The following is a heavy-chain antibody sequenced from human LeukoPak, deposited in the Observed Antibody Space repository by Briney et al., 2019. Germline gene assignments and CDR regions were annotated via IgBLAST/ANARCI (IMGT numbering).Heavy chain of an antibody. V-gene: IGHV3-21*06. CDR2: ISSSSSYI. CDR3: ARVADTAMAKGAFDI. CDR1: GFIFSSNT. Sequence: GGSLRLSCAASGFIFSSNTMNWVRQAPGKGLEWVSSISSSSSYIYYADSVKGRFTISRDNAKNSLYLQLNSLRAEDTAVYYCARVADTAMAKGAFDIWGQGTMVTVSS. D-gene: IGHD5-18*01. J-gene: IGHJ3*02.